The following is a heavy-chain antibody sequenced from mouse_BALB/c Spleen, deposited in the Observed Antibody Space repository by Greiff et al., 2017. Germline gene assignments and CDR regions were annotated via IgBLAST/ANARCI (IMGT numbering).Heavy chain of an antibody. J-gene: IGHJ2*01. CDR1: GYTFPSYT. Sequence: QVQLQQSGAELARPGASVKMSCKASGYTFPSYTMHWVKQRPGQGLEWIGYINPSSGYTNYNQKFKDKATLTADKSSSTAYMQLSSLTSEDSAVYYCARELDGYYVFDYWGQGTTLTVSS. CDR3: ARELDGYYVFDY. V-gene: IGHV1-4*01. CDR2: INPSSGYT. D-gene: IGHD2-3*01.